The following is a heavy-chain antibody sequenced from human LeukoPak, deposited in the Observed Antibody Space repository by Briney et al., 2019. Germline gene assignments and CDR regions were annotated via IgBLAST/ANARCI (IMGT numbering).Heavy chain of an antibody. Sequence: SETLSLTCTVSGGSISSYYWSWIRQPPGKGLEWIGYIYYSGSTNYNPSLKSRVTISVDTSKNQFSLKLSSVTAAYTAVYYCARLPPGPLDAFDIWGQGTMVTVSS. CDR1: GGSISSYY. J-gene: IGHJ3*02. V-gene: IGHV4-59*01. CDR3: ARLPPGPLDAFDI. CDR2: IYYSGST.